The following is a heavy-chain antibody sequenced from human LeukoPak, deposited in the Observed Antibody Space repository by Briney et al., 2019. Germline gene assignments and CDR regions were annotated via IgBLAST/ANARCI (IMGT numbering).Heavy chain of an antibody. CDR3: ARRPLHSQNWLAP. CDR2: IFPGDSDT. V-gene: IGHV5-51*01. J-gene: IGHJ5*02. CDR1: GYSFSVNW. Sequence: GESLKISCKGSGYSFSVNWIGWVRQMPGKGLEWMGIIFPGDSDTRYSPSIQGQVTISVDRSISTAHLQWSSLKASDTAIYYCARRPLHSQNWLAPWGQGTLVTVSS.